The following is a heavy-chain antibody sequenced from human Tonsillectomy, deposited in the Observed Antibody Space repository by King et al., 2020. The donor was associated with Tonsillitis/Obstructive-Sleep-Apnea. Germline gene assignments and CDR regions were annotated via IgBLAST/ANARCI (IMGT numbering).Heavy chain of an antibody. CDR1: GFTVSSNY. Sequence: VQMVESGGGLIQPGGSLRLSCAASGFTVSSNYMSWVRQAPGKGLEWVSVIYSGGSTYYADSVKGRFTFSRDNSKNTLYLQMNSLRAEDTAVYYCARVLGAVDNYSYYYYMDAWGKGTTATVSS. V-gene: IGHV3-53*01. CDR3: ARVLGAVDNYSYYYYMDA. J-gene: IGHJ6*03. CDR2: IYSGGST. D-gene: IGHD3-10*01.